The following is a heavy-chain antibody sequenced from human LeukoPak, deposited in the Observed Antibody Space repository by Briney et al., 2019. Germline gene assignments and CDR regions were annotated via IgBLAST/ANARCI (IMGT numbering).Heavy chain of an antibody. Sequence: SETLSLTCAVYGGSFSGYYWSWIRQPPGKGLEWIGEINHSGSTNYNPSLKSRVTISVDTSKNQFSLKLSSVTAADTAVYYCAGSGEGTVVVVAATPREYYFDYWGQGTLVTVSS. CDR1: GGSFSGYY. V-gene: IGHV4-34*01. CDR3: AGSGEGTVVVVAATPREYYFDY. J-gene: IGHJ4*02. CDR2: INHSGST. D-gene: IGHD2-15*01.